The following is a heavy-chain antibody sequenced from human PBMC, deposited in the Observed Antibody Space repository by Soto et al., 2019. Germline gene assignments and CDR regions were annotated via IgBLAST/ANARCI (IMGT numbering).Heavy chain of an antibody. D-gene: IGHD3-3*01. CDR3: ARSPRFPLAGYYYGMDV. CDR1: GYTFTGYY. V-gene: IGHV1-2*02. CDR2: INPNSGGT. Sequence: ASVEVSCKXSGYTFTGYYMHWVRQAPGQGLEWMGWINPNSGGTNYAQKFQGRVTMTRDTSISTAYMELSRLRSDDTAVYYCARSPRFPLAGYYYGMDVWGQGTTVTVSS. J-gene: IGHJ6*02.